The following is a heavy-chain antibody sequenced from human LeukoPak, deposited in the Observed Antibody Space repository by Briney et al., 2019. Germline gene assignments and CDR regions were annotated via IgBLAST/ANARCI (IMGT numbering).Heavy chain of an antibody. Sequence: SETLSLTCTVSGGSISSPNYYWGWIRQTPGKGLDWIGSLYYTGSTSYNRSLRRRVTISVDTPNNQFSLKLSSVTAADTAVYYCPRYFPSPLCLVVVTSDWYFDFWGRGALVTVSS. D-gene: IGHD2-21*02. CDR2: LYYTGST. V-gene: IGHV4-39*01. CDR3: PRYFPSPLCLVVVTSDWYFDF. J-gene: IGHJ2*01. CDR1: GGSISSPNYY.